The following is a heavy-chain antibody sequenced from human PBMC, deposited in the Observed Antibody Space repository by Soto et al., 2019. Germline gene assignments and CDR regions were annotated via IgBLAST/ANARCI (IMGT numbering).Heavy chain of an antibody. J-gene: IGHJ4*02. V-gene: IGHV3-48*02. CDR2: ISSGSKTI. CDR3: VREDILGVRSFDY. D-gene: IGHD3-9*01. CDR1: GFTFGGYS. Sequence: GSLRLSCAASGFTFGGYSVNWVRQAPGKGLEWISYISSGSKTIYYADSVKGRFIVSRDNAKNSQYLQMNSLRDEDTAVYYCVREDILGVRSFDYWGQGPLVTVSS.